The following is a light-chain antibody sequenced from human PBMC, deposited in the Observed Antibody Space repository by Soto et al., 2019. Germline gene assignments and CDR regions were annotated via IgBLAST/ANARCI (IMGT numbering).Light chain of an antibody. CDR2: DAS. V-gene: IGKV3-11*01. CDR3: QQRSNWPST. CDR1: QSASGY. Sequence: EIVLPQSPATLSLSPGERATLSCRASQSASGYLAWYQQKPGQAPRLLMYDASNRATGIPARFSGSGSGTDFTLTISSLEPEDLAVYYCQQRSNWPSTFGGGTKVEIK. J-gene: IGKJ4*01.